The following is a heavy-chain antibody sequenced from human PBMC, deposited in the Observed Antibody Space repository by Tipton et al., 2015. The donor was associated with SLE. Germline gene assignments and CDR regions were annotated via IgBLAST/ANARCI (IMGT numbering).Heavy chain of an antibody. CDR2: INHSGST. CDR3: ARHGGY. J-gene: IGHJ4*02. Sequence: LRLSCAVYGGSFSGYYWSWIRQPPGKGLEWIGEINHSGSTNYNPSLKSRVTISVDTSKNQFSLKLNSVTAADTAVYYCARHGGYWGQGTLVTVSS. D-gene: IGHD3-3*01. V-gene: IGHV4-34*01. CDR1: GGSFSGYY.